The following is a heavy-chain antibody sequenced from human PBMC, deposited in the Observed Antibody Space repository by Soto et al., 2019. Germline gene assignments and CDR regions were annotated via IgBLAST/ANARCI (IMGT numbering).Heavy chain of an antibody. J-gene: IGHJ6*03. Sequence: EVQLLESGGGLVQPGGSLRLSCAASDFTLSSYAMSWVRQAPGKGLEWVSTITGSGGRTYYADSVKGRFAISRDNSNNTLFLRMSSLRAEDTAVYYCAKADILEWFYSYYYMDVWGKGTTVTVSS. V-gene: IGHV3-23*01. CDR2: ITGSGGRT. D-gene: IGHD3-3*01. CDR3: AKADILEWFYSYYYMDV. CDR1: DFTLSSYA.